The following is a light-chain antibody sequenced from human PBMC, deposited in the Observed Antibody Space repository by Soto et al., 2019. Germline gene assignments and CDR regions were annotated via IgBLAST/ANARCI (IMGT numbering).Light chain of an antibody. J-gene: IGKJ3*01. Sequence: AIRMTQSPSSLSASTGDRVTITCRASQGISSYLAWYQQKPWKAPKLLIYAASTLQSGVPSRFSGSGSGTDFTLTISCLQSEDFATYYCQQYYSYPQTFGPVTKVDI. V-gene: IGKV1-8*01. CDR2: AAS. CDR1: QGISSY. CDR3: QQYYSYPQT.